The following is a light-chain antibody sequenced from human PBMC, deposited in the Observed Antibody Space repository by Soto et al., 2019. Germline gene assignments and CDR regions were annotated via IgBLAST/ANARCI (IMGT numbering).Light chain of an antibody. J-gene: IGKJ2*01. CDR3: QQYKNWPYT. V-gene: IGKV3-15*01. CDR1: ENIRTD. Sequence: EIVTTQSPATLSVSPGERATLSCRASENIRTDLAWYQQKPGQAPRLLLSGASTRAPGVPLRFTGGGSGTEFTLPISNLQSEDFAVYYCQQYKNWPYTFGQGTRLEI. CDR2: GAS.